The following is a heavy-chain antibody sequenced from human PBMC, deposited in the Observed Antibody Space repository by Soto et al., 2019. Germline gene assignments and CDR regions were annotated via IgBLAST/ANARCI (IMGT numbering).Heavy chain of an antibody. D-gene: IGHD6-13*01. CDR1: GFTFSSYG. CDR2: ISYDGSNI. CDR3: AKDIRQLGYFDY. J-gene: IGHJ4*02. V-gene: IGHV3-30*18. Sequence: QVQLVESGGGVVQPGRSLRLSCAASGFTFSSYGMHWVRQAPGKGLEWVAVISYDGSNIYYADSVKGRFTISRDNSKNTLYLQMNSLRAEDTAVYYCAKDIRQLGYFDYWGQGTLVTVSS.